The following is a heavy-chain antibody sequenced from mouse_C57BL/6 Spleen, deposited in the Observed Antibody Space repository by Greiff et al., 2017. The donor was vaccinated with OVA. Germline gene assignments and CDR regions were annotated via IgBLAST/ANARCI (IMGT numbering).Heavy chain of an antibody. J-gene: IGHJ4*01. V-gene: IGHV1-82*01. CDR3: SRDYGEDYYAMDY. D-gene: IGHD2-4*01. Sequence: QVQLQQSGPELVKPGASVKISCTASGYAFSSSWMNWVKQRPGKGLEWIGRIYPGDGDTNYNGKFKGKATLTADKSSSTPYMQLSSLTSEDSAVYFCSRDYGEDYYAMDYWGQGTSVTVSS. CDR1: GYAFSSSW. CDR2: IYPGDGDT.